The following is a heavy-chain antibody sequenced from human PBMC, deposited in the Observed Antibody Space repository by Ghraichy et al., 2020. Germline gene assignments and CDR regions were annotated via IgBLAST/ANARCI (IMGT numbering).Heavy chain of an antibody. D-gene: IGHD2-21*01. CDR1: GGSISSSNYY. CDR2: MHYSGST. V-gene: IGHV4-39*01. Sequence: SETLSLTCTVSGGSISSSNYYWGWIRQPPGKGLEWIGSMHYSGSTYYNPSLKSQVTMSADTSKNQFYLRLNSVTAADTAVYYCAGSFKVIRYFALCGRGTLVTVSS. CDR3: AGSFKVIRYFAL. J-gene: IGHJ2*01.